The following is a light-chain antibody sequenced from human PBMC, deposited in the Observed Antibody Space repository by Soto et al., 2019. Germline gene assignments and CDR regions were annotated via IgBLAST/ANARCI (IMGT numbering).Light chain of an antibody. V-gene: IGKV1-39*01. Sequence: DMQMTQSPSSLSASVGDSVTITCQASQNIDTYLNWYQQKPWKAPLLLISGAYLLRSGTPSRFSGSGSGTDFTLTINALHPEDFATYYCQQSYTTPLTFGGGTMVETK. CDR1: QNIDTY. J-gene: IGKJ4*01. CDR2: GAY. CDR3: QQSYTTPLT.